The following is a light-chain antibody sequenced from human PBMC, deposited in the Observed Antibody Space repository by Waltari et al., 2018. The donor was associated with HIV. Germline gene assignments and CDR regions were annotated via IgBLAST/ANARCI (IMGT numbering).Light chain of an antibody. J-gene: IGLJ1*01. V-gene: IGLV1-40*01. CDR3: QSHDSSLSGYV. Sequence: QSVLTQPPSVSGAPGQRVTISCTGSRPNIRAGYHLHWYQQRPGTAPKLLIYGNSNRPSGVPDRFSGSKSGTSASLAITGLQAEDEADYHCQSHDSSLSGYVFGTGTKVTVL. CDR2: GNS. CDR1: RPNIRAGYH.